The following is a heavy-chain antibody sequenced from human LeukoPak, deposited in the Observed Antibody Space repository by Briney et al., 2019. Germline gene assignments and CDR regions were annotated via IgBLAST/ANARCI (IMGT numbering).Heavy chain of an antibody. J-gene: IGHJ5*02. CDR3: ARDMADWWFDP. V-gene: IGHV4-31*03. CDR2: IYYSGST. CDR1: GGSISSGGYY. Sequence: SETLSLTCTVSGGSISSGGYYWSWIRQHPGKGLEWIGYIYYSGSTHYNPSLKSRVTISVDTSKNQFSLKLSSVTAADTAVYYCARDMADWWFDPWGQGTLVTVSS. D-gene: IGHD3-9*01.